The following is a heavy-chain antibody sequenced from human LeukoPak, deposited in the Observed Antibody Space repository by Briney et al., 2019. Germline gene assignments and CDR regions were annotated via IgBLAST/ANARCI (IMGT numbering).Heavy chain of an antibody. CDR2: IYYSEST. V-gene: IGHV4-39*07. J-gene: IGHJ4*02. D-gene: IGHD6-19*01. Sequence: SETLSLTCTVSGDSIRSSSYYWGWIRQPPGKGLERIGSIYYSESTYNHRSRKSQITITVDTSKNGFSMKLSYMTAADRAVHYCASGIAVAGYPLFDYWGQGTLVTVSS. CDR3: ASGIAVAGYPLFDY. CDR1: GDSIRSSSYY.